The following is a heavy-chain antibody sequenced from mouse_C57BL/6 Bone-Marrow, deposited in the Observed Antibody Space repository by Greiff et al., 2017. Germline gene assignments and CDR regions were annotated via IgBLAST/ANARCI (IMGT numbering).Heavy chain of an antibody. Sequence: VQLQQPGAELVKPGASVKMSCKASGYTFTSYWITWVKQRPGQGLEWIGDIYPGSGSTNYNEKFKSKATLTVDTSSSTAYMQLSSLTSEDSAVYYCAREDLGTAQATHYFDYWGQGTTLTVSS. J-gene: IGHJ2*01. D-gene: IGHD3-2*02. V-gene: IGHV1-55*01. CDR3: AREDLGTAQATHYFDY. CDR2: IYPGSGST. CDR1: GYTFTSYW.